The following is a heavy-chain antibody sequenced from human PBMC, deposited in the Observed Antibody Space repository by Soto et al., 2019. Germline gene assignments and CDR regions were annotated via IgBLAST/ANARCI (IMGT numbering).Heavy chain of an antibody. J-gene: IGHJ6*02. CDR2: IYPGDSDT. CDR1: GYSXTSYW. D-gene: IGHD6-13*01. Sequence: PGESLKISCKGSGYSXTSYWIGWVRQMPGKGLEWMGIIYPGDSDTRYSPSFQGQVTISADKSISTAYLQWSSLKASDTAMYYCARTSAAGKYYYGMAVWGQGTTVTVSS. V-gene: IGHV5-51*01. CDR3: ARTSAAGKYYYGMAV.